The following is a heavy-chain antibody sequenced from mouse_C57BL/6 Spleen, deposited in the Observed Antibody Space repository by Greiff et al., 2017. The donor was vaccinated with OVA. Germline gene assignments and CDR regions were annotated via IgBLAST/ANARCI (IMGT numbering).Heavy chain of an antibody. CDR1: GYSITSGYY. V-gene: IGHV3-6*01. CDR3: ARGYYDRGYFDY. D-gene: IGHD2-4*01. CDR2: ISYDGSN. Sequence: EVQLVESGPGLVKPSQSLSLTCSVTGYSITSGYYWNWIRQFPGNKLEWMGYISYDGSNNYNPSLKNRISITRDTSKNQFFLKLNSVTTEDTATYYCARGYYDRGYFDYWGQGTTLTVSS. J-gene: IGHJ2*01.